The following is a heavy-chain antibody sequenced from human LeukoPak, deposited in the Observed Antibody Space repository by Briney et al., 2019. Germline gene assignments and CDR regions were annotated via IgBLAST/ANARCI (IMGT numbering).Heavy chain of an antibody. CDR3: ARIIGSYGDSAY. D-gene: IGHD3-16*01. CDR1: GFTFSGYS. CDR2: ISSTSSDV. V-gene: IGHV3-21*05. Sequence: GGSLRLSCAASGFTFSGYSMNWVRQAPGKGLEWLSYISSTSSDVYYADSLKGRFNISRDNAKNSLYLQMDSLRAEDTAVYYCARIIGSYGDSAYWGQGTLVTVSA. J-gene: IGHJ4*02.